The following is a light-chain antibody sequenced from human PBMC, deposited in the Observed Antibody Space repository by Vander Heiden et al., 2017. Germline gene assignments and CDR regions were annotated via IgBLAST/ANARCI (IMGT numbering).Light chain of an antibody. CDR3: QQYYSTRT. CDR1: QSVLYSSNNKNY. Sequence: DLVINQSPDPLAVSLGEKPTVNRKSSQSVLYSSNNKNYLAWYQQKPGQPPKLLIYWASTRESGVPDRFSGSGSGTDFTLTISSLQAEDVAVYYCQQYYSTRTFGQGTKVEIK. J-gene: IGKJ1*01. V-gene: IGKV4-1*01. CDR2: WAS.